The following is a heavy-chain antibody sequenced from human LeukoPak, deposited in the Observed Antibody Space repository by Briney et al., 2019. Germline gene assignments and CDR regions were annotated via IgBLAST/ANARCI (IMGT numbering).Heavy chain of an antibody. Sequence: PGGSLRLSCAASGFTFSSYAMHWVRQAPGKGLEWVAVISYDGSNKYYADSVKGRFTISRDNSKNTLYLQMNSLRAEDTAVYYCARYYMDFWSGYLPYYYYYMDVWGKGTTVTVSS. V-gene: IGHV3-30*04. CDR2: ISYDGSNK. D-gene: IGHD3-3*01. CDR1: GFTFSSYA. CDR3: ARYYMDFWSGYLPYYYYYMDV. J-gene: IGHJ6*03.